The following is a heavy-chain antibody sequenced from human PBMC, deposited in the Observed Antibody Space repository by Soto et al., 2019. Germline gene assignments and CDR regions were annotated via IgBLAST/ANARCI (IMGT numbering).Heavy chain of an antibody. CDR1: SGSISSGGYY. V-gene: IGHV4-31*03. CDR2: IYYSGST. Sequence: SETLSLTFTVSSGSISSGGYYWICIRQHPGKGLEWIGYIYYSGSTYYNPSLKSRVTISVDTSKNQFSLKLSSVTAADTAVYYCAREAAGILNWFDPWGQGTLVTVFS. J-gene: IGHJ5*02. D-gene: IGHD6-25*01. CDR3: AREAAGILNWFDP.